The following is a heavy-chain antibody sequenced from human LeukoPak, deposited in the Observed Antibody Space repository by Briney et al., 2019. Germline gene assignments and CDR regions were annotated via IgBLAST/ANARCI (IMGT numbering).Heavy chain of an antibody. V-gene: IGHV4-38-2*02. D-gene: IGHD1-1*01. J-gene: IGHJ4*02. CDR1: GYSISSGYY. CDR2: IYHSGST. Sequence: SETLSLNCTVSGYSISSGYYWGWIRPPPGKGLEWIGRIYHSGSTDYNPSLKSRVTIQADTATTQFDLKLSAVTAPDRAVYYCARATAGTTLFEGIDYWGQGALVSVSS. CDR3: ARATAGTTLFEGIDY.